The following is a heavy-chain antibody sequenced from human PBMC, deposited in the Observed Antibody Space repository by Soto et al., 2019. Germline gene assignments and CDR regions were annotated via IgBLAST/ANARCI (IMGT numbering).Heavy chain of an antibody. CDR2: IYPGDSDT. V-gene: IGHV5-51*01. Sequence: GESLKISCKGSGYSFTSYWIGWVRQMPGKGLEWMGIIYPGDSDTRYSPSFQGQVTISADKSISTAYLQWSSLKASDTAMYYCARQKSVAVAGTWYYYYGMDVWGQGTMVTVYS. CDR3: ARQKSVAVAGTWYYYYGMDV. J-gene: IGHJ6*02. D-gene: IGHD6-19*01. CDR1: GYSFTSYW.